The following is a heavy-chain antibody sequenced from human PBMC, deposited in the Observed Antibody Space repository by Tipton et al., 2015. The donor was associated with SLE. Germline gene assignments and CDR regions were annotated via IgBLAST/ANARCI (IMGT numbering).Heavy chain of an antibody. CDR2: IGFDGSKK. CDR1: GFSFSSYG. V-gene: IGHV3-30*02. Sequence: GSLRLSCVATGFSFSSYGMHWVRQAPGKGLEWVAFIGFDGSKKYYGDSLRGRFTISRDNSKNTLYAQVNSLTTEDTGLYYCAKDLDIWSEFPALGMDVWGQGTTVTVS. CDR3: AKDLDIWSEFPALGMDV. J-gene: IGHJ6*02. D-gene: IGHD3-3*01.